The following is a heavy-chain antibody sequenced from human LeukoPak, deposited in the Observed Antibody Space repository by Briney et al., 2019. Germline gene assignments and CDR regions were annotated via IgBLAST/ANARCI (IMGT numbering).Heavy chain of an antibody. V-gene: IGHV3-23*01. Sequence: GGSLRLSCAASGFTFSNFGITWVRQAPGKGLEWVSTIVGRDGDTYYTDSVKGRFTISRDISKNTVYLQMNSLRAEDTAVYYCAKKDSFLRPWGQGTLVTVSS. CDR1: GFTFSNFG. J-gene: IGHJ5*02. CDR3: AKKDSFLRP. CDR2: IVGRDGDT. D-gene: IGHD2-15*01.